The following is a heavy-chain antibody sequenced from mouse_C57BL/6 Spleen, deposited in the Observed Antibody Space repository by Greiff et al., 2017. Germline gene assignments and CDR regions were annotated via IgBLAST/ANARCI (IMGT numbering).Heavy chain of an antibody. CDR3: ARAWDEGYFDI. CDR1: GYTFTSYW. Sequence: QVQLQQPGAELVKPGASVKLSCKASGYTFTSYWMQWVKQRPGQGLEWIGEIDPSDSYTTYNQKFKGKATLTVDTSSSTAYMQLSSLTSEDSAVYYCARAWDEGYFDIRGTAATVTASS. J-gene: IGHJ1*03. CDR2: IDPSDSYT. V-gene: IGHV1-50*01. D-gene: IGHD4-1*01.